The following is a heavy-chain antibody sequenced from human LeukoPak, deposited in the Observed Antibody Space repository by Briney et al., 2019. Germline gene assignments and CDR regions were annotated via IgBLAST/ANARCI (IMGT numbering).Heavy chain of an antibody. D-gene: IGHD6-6*01. Sequence: GGSLRLSCAASGFTFSTYGMHWLRQAPGKGLEWVAFIRYDGSNKYYTDSVKGRFTISRDNSKNTLYLQMNSLRAEDTAVYYCAKDQYSSSYYFDYWGHGTLVTVSS. CDR2: IRYDGSNK. CDR3: AKDQYSSSYYFDY. CDR1: GFTFSTYG. V-gene: IGHV3-30*02. J-gene: IGHJ4*01.